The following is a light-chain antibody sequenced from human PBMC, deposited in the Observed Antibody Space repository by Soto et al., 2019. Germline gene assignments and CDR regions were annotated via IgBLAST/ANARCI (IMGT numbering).Light chain of an antibody. CDR2: AAS. Sequence: IQLTQSPSSLSASVGDRVTITCRASQDISSSLAWYQQKPGKAPKLLIYAASILQSGVPSRFSGSGFGTDFTLTIRSLQAEDFASYFCQQLRSYPSTFGGGTKVEIK. V-gene: IGKV1-9*01. CDR1: QDISSS. CDR3: QQLRSYPST. J-gene: IGKJ4*01.